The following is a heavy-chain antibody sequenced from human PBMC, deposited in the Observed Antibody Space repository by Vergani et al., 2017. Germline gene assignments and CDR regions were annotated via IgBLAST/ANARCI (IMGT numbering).Heavy chain of an antibody. J-gene: IGHJ4*03. CDR2: LTSGGGIT. D-gene: IGHD1-26*01. Sequence: EVQLLESGGSLKQPGESVRLSCAASGFTFSTYAMHWVRQAPGKGLEWVSALTSGGGITYYADSFKGRIIIPRDNTRETLYLQMNSLRPEDTAIYYCVKNTGSDENVFDACGHGTLVTVSS. CDR1: GFTFSTYA. CDR3: VKNTGSDENVFDA. V-gene: IGHV3-23*01.